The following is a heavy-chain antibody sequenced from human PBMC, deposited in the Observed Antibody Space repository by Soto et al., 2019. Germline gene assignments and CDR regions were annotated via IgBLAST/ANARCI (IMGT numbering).Heavy chain of an antibody. J-gene: IGHJ4*02. Sequence: SETLSLTCSVSGGSVSNKTYYWSWLRQPPGKRLEWIGYVYYSGTTNYNPSLKSRVTISVDLSKNQFSLRLSSVTTADTALYYCARTTAVPNTLRSRYFFDYWGQGTLVTV. CDR2: VYYSGTT. CDR3: ARTTAVPNTLRSRYFFDY. CDR1: GGSVSNKTYY. D-gene: IGHD4-17*01. V-gene: IGHV4-61*01.